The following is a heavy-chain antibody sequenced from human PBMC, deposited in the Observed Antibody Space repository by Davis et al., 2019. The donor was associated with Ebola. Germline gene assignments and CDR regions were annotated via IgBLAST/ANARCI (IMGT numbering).Heavy chain of an antibody. J-gene: IGHJ4*02. V-gene: IGHV3-30-3*01. Sequence: GESLKISCAASGFTFSSYAMHWVRQAPGKGLEWVAVISYDGSNKYYADSVKGRFTISRDNSKNTLYLQMNSLRAEDTAVYYCARGGGAVAIFGSLDYWGQGTLVTVSS. D-gene: IGHD6-19*01. CDR2: ISYDGSNK. CDR1: GFTFSSYA. CDR3: ARGGGAVAIFGSLDY.